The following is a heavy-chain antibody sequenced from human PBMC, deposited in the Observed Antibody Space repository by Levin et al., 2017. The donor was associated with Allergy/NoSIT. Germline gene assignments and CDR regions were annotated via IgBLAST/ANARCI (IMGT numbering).Heavy chain of an antibody. V-gene: IGHV1-8*01. D-gene: IGHD2-21*02. CDR3: ARARDCGGGDCYRSYYYYGMDV. J-gene: IGHJ6*02. CDR1: GYTFTSYD. CDR2: MNPNSGNT. Sequence: ASVKVSCKASGYTFTSYDINWVRQATGQGLEWMGWMNPNSGNTGYAQKFQGRVTMTRNTSISTAYMELSSLRSEDTAVYYCARARDCGGGDCYRSYYYYGMDVWGQGTTVTVSS.